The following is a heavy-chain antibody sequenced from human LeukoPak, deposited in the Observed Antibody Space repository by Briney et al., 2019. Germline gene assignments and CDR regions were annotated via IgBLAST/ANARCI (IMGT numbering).Heavy chain of an antibody. CDR2: ISWNSGSI. V-gene: IGHV3-9*01. CDR1: GFSFSTYA. Sequence: PGGSLRLSCAASGFSFSTYAMNWVRQAPGRGLEWVSGISWNSGSIGYADSVKGRFTISRDNAKNSLYLQMNSLRAEDTALYYCAKDLSAQKQYCSGGSCYSAFDYWGQGTLVTVSS. D-gene: IGHD2-15*01. CDR3: AKDLSAQKQYCSGGSCYSAFDY. J-gene: IGHJ4*02.